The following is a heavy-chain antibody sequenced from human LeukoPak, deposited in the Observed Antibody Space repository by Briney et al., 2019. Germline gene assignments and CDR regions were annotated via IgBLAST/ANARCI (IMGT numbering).Heavy chain of an antibody. J-gene: IGHJ3*02. CDR2: IYHSGST. CDR1: GGSISSSYY. D-gene: IGHD4-17*01. Sequence: SETLSLTCTVSGGSISSSYYWGWIRQPPGKGLQWIGSIYHSGSTYYNPSLKSRVTISVDTSKNQFSLKLSSVTAADTAVYYCARVPVQKGAFDIWGKGKMVTASS. CDR3: ARVPVQKGAFDI. V-gene: IGHV4-39*07.